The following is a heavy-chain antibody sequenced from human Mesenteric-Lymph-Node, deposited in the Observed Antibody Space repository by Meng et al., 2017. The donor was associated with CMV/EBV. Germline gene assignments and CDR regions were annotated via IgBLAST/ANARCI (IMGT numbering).Heavy chain of an antibody. V-gene: IGHV3-15*01. CDR3: TTDLLGDYYYYYGMDV. CDR1: AFTVSSYY. D-gene: IGHD4-17*01. CDR2: IKSKTDGGTT. J-gene: IGHJ6*02. Sequence: GESLKISCVVSAFTVSSYYMRWVRQGPGKGLEWVGRIKSKTDGGTTDYAAPVKGRFTISRDDSKNTLYLQMNSLKTEDTAVYYCTTDLLGDYYYYYGMDVWGQGTTVTVSS.